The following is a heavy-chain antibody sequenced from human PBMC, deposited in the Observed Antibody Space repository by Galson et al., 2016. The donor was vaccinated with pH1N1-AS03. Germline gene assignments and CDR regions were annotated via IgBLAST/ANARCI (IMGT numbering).Heavy chain of an antibody. J-gene: IGHJ3*02. CDR1: GDSVSGSRGVA. CDR3: VGRKGDTDAFDK. CDR2: TYHRSNWYY. Sequence: CAISGDSVSGSRGVAWNWIRQSPSRGLEWLGRTYHRSNWYYDYAPSVKGRMTITLDISHNQVSLDLNSVTPDDTAVYYCVGRKGDTDAFDKWGQGTLVTVAS. V-gene: IGHV6-1*01. D-gene: IGHD2-21*02.